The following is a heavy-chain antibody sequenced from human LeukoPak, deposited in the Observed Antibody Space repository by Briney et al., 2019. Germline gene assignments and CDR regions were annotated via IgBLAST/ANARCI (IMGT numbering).Heavy chain of an antibody. Sequence: PSDTPSGAGTVFGGSSSSSSYYWGWTRHPPGQGRAGLGSIYYSGSTYYNPSLKSRVTISVDTSKNQFSLKLSSVTAADTAVYYCARDPRDGYNLFDYWGQGTLVTVSS. J-gene: IGHJ4*02. CDR2: IYYSGST. CDR3: ARDPRDGYNLFDY. CDR1: GGSSSSSSYY. D-gene: IGHD5-24*01. V-gene: IGHV4-39*07.